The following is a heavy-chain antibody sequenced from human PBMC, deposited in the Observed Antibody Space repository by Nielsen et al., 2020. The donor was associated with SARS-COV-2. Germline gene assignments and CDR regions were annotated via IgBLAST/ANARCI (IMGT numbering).Heavy chain of an antibody. CDR2: IYQSGRT. CDR3: ARGGRITFGGADDAFDI. Sequence: SETLSLTCAVSGGSISRGGYSWSWIRQPPGKGLEWIGYIYQSGRTYYNPSLKSRVTISVDRSKNQCSLKLSSVTAADTAVYYCARGGRITFGGADDAFDIWGQGTMVTVSS. D-gene: IGHD3-16*01. V-gene: IGHV4-30-2*01. CDR1: GGSISRGGYS. J-gene: IGHJ3*02.